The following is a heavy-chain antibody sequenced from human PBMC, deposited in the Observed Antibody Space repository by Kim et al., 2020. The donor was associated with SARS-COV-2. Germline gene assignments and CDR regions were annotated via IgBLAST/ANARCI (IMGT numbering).Heavy chain of an antibody. J-gene: IGHJ4*02. D-gene: IGHD5-12*01. V-gene: IGHV4-39*01. CDR3: ARHKVATMDFDY. CDR2: IYYSGST. Sequence: SETLSLTCTVSGGSISSSSYYWGWIRQPPGKGLEWIGSIYYSGSTYYNPSLKSRVTISVDTSKNQFSLKLSSVTAADTAVYYCARHKVATMDFDYWGQGT. CDR1: GGSISSSSYY.